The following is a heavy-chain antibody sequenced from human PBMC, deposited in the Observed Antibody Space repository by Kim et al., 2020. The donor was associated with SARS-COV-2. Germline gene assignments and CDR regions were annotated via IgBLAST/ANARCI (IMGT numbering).Heavy chain of an antibody. CDR2: IYYSGST. Sequence: SETLSLTCTVSGGSISSYYWSWIRQPPGKGLEWIGYIYYSGSTNYNPSLKSRVTISVDTSKNQFSLKLSSVTAADTAVYYCARYYDSSGDNPTTAYYYGMDVWGQGTTVTVSS. CDR1: GGSISSYY. V-gene: IGHV4-59*08. CDR3: ARYYDSSGDNPTTAYYYGMDV. J-gene: IGHJ6*02. D-gene: IGHD3-22*01.